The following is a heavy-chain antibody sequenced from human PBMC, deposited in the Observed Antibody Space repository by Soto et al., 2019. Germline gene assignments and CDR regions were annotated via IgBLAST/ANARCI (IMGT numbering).Heavy chain of an antibody. J-gene: IGHJ4*02. CDR2: ISGSGGST. CDR3: AKDIMITFGGVIGLFDY. CDR1: GFPFSSYA. Sequence: GGSLRLSCAASGFPFSSYAMSWVRQAPGKGLEWVSAISGSGGSTYYADSVKGRFTISRDNSKNTLYLQMNSLRAEDTAVYYCAKDIMITFGGVIGLFDYWGQGTLVTVSS. D-gene: IGHD3-16*02. V-gene: IGHV3-23*01.